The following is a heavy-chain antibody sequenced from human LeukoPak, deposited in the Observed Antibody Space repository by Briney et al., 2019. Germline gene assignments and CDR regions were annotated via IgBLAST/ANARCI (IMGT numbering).Heavy chain of an antibody. CDR1: GYSFSNFA. J-gene: IGHJ4*02. V-gene: IGHV3-23*01. Sequence: PGGSLRLSCAASGYSFSNFAMSWVRQVPGKGLEWVSGVSDSGRSTYYADSVEGRFTISRDNSKITLYLQMNSLRAEDTAVYYCAKENWAYNWKYDSSASGIKYWGQGTLVTVSS. D-gene: IGHD3-22*01. CDR3: AKENWAYNWKYDSSASGIKY. CDR2: VSDSGRST.